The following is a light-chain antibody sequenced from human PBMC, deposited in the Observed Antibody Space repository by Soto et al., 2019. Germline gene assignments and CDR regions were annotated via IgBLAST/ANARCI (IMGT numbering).Light chain of an antibody. CDR2: YDS. CDR1: NIGDKR. CDR3: PVWDIMTDNYV. V-gene: IGLV3-21*04. Sequence: SYELTQPPSVSVAPEKTATITCGGNNIGDKRVHWYRQKPGQAPVLLISYDSDRPSGIPERFSGSNSGNTATLTISRVEAGDQVDDYCPVWDIMTDNYVFGCGTKLTVL. J-gene: IGLJ1*01.